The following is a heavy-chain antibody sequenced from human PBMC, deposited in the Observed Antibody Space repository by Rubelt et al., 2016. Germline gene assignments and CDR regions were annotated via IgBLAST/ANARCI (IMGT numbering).Heavy chain of an antibody. D-gene: IGHD3-10*01. J-gene: IGHJ4*02. CDR3: ARQLGEYYGSRSPYYFDY. Sequence: QVQLQQWGAGRLKPSETLSLTCAVYGGSFSGYYWSWIRQPPGKGLEWIGEINHSGSTNYNPSLMSGCPVSVAPSKNQLSLKVSSVTAADTAVYYCARQLGEYYGSRSPYYFDYWGQGTLVTVSS. V-gene: IGHV4-34*01. CDR1: GGSFSGYY. CDR2: INHSGST.